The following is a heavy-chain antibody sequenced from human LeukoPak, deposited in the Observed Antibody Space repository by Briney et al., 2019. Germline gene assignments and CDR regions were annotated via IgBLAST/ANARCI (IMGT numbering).Heavy chain of an antibody. D-gene: IGHD3-10*01. Sequence: PSETLSLTCTVSGGSISSSNYYWGWIRQPPGKGLEWIGNIYYSGSTYYNPSLKSRVTISVDTSKNQFSLKLTSVTAADTAVYYCARVVWFGENRTYYFDYWGQGTLVTVSS. CDR3: ARVVWFGENRTYYFDY. CDR1: GGSISSSNYY. CDR2: IYYSGST. J-gene: IGHJ4*02. V-gene: IGHV4-39*01.